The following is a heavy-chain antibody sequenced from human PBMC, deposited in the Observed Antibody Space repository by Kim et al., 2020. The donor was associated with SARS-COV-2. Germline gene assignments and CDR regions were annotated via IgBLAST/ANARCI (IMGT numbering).Heavy chain of an antibody. CDR3: ARYTTVAHYFDY. D-gene: IGHD4-17*01. Sequence: FYADSVKGRFTISRDNAKNSLYLQMNSLRAEDTAVYYCARYTTVAHYFDYWGQGTLVTVSS. J-gene: IGHJ4*02. V-gene: IGHV3-21*01.